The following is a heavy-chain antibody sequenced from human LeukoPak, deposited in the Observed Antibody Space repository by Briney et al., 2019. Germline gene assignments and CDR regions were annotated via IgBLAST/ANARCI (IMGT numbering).Heavy chain of an antibody. V-gene: IGHV3-23*01. D-gene: IGHD3-9*01. J-gene: IGHJ4*02. Sequence: PGGSLRLSCAVSGFNFNDAWMSWVRQAPGKGLEWDSAIGGSGSDTYYTDSAKGRFTISRDNSKNKLYLQMNSLRAEDTAIYYCAKDRDFLTGYRPCFDCWGQGTLVTVSS. CDR1: GFNFNDAW. CDR3: AKDRDFLTGYRPCFDC. CDR2: IGGSGSDT.